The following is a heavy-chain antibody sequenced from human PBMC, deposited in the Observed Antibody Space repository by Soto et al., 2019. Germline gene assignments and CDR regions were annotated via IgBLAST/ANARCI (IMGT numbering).Heavy chain of an antibody. CDR1: GFSFSTYS. V-gene: IGHV3-48*01. Sequence: GGSLRLSCAASGFSFSTYSMNWVCQAPGKGLEWVSFISSSGDTIHYAESVKGRFTVSRDNAKNSLYLQMNSLRAEDTAVYYCAPDYDILTGYSSAHFDYWGQGTLVTVSS. CDR3: APDYDILTGYSSAHFDY. J-gene: IGHJ4*02. CDR2: ISSSGDTI. D-gene: IGHD3-9*01.